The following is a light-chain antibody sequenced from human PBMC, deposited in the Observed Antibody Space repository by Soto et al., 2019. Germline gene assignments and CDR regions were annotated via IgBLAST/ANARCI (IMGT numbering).Light chain of an antibody. CDR1: QSVGSS. J-gene: IGKJ1*01. CDR3: QQSYRRVT. V-gene: IGKV1-39*01. CDR2: AAS. Sequence: DIQMTQSPSSLSASLGDTVTITCRASQSVGSSLSWYQQKPGKAPKLLIYAASSLQSGVPSRFSGRRSGTDFTPTVSGLQPEDFATYYCQQSYRRVTFGQGTKVDI.